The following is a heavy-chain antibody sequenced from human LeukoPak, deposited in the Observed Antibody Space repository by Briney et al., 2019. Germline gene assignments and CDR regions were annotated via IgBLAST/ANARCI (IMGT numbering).Heavy chain of an antibody. CDR1: GYSISSGYY. V-gene: IGHV4-38-2*02. D-gene: IGHD6-13*01. J-gene: IGHJ5*02. CDR2: IYHSGST. CDR3: ARGIAAASDRRFDP. Sequence: SETLSLTCTVSGYSISSGYYWGWIRQPPGKGLEWIGSIYHSGSTYYNPSLKSRVTISVDTPKNQFSLKLSSVTAADTAVYYCARGIAAASDRRFDPWGQGTLVTVSS.